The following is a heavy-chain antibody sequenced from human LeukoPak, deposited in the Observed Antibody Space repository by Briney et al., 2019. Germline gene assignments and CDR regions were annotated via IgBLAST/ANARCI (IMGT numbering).Heavy chain of an antibody. Sequence: ASVRVSCKASGYTFTGYYMHWVRQAPGQGLEWMGWINPNSGGTNYAQKFQGRVTMTRDTSISTAYMELSRLRSDDTAVYYCARQTVPYYYYYYYMDVWGKGTTVTISS. CDR1: GYTFTGYY. CDR2: INPNSGGT. J-gene: IGHJ6*03. V-gene: IGHV1-2*02. CDR3: ARQTVPYYYYYYYMDV. D-gene: IGHD4-17*01.